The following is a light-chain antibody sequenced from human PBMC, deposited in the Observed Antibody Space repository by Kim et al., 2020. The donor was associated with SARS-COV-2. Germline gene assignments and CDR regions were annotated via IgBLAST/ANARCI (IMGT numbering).Light chain of an antibody. CDR2: KDT. V-gene: IGLV3-27*01. Sequence: SYELTQPSSVSVSPGQTARITCSGDVLAKRYARWFQQKPGQAPVMVLYKDTERPSGIPERFSGSSSGTTVTLTISGAQVEDEADYYCHSAADNTWVFGGG. J-gene: IGLJ3*02. CDR3: HSAADNTWV. CDR1: VLAKRY.